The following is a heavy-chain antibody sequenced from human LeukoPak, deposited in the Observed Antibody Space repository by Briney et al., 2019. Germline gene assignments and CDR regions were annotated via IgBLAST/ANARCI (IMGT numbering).Heavy chain of an antibody. CDR3: ARRGENGHWYFDL. Sequence: SETLSLTGTVSGGSNSSDYWNWIRQPPGKGLEWIGFIYYTGITNYNPSLKSRVTISLDTSKNQFSLRLYSVTAADTAVYYCARRGENGHWYFDLWGRGTLVAVSS. CDR2: IYYTGIT. D-gene: IGHD3-16*01. CDR1: GGSNSSDY. J-gene: IGHJ2*01. V-gene: IGHV4-59*08.